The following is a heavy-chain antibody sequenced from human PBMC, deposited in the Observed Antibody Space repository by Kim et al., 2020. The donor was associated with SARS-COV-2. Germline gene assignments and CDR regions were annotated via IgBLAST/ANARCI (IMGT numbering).Heavy chain of an antibody. Sequence: SETLSLTCTVSGGSISSSSYYWGWLRQPPGKGLEWIGSIYYSGSTYYNPSLKSRVTISVDTSKNQFSLKLSSVTAAATAVYYCARGLGYCSSTSCPPPFDPWGQGTLVTVSS. CDR3: ARGLGYCSSTSCPPPFDP. D-gene: IGHD2-2*01. V-gene: IGHV4-39*01. J-gene: IGHJ5*02. CDR2: IYYSGST. CDR1: GGSISSSSYY.